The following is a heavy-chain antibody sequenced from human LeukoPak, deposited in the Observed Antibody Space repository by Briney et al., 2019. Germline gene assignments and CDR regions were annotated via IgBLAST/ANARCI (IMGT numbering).Heavy chain of an antibody. Sequence: SGGSLRLSCAASGFTFSTYWMHWFRQAPGKGLVWVSRINSDGSGTNYADSVKGRLTVSRDNAKNTVYLQMNSLRAEDTAVYYCSKAAPPSIAAAGDSWGQGTLVTVSS. D-gene: IGHD6-13*01. CDR1: GFTFSTYW. J-gene: IGHJ4*02. V-gene: IGHV3-74*01. CDR2: INSDGSGT. CDR3: SKAAPPSIAAAGDS.